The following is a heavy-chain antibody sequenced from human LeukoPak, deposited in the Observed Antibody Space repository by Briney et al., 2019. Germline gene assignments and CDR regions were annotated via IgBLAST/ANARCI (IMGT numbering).Heavy chain of an antibody. J-gene: IGHJ4*02. CDR2: ISSSSSYI. D-gene: IGHD6-13*01. CDR3: ARDSSSGLRGYDY. Sequence: GGSLRLSCAASGFTFSGYSMNWVRQAPGKGLEWVSSISSSSSYIYYADSVKGRFTISRDNAKNSLYLQMNSLRAEDTAVYYCARDSSSGLRGYDYWGQGTLVTVSS. V-gene: IGHV3-21*01. CDR1: GFTFSGYS.